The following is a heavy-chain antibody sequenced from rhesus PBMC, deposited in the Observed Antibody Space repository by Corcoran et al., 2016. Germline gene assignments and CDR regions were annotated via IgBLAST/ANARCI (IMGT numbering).Heavy chain of an antibody. CDR3: TRVMAAGFDY. D-gene: IGHD6-13*01. Sequence: EVQLVESGGGLVQPGGSLRLSCVASGFTFGDYAMHWVRQAPGKGLEWVSCISSTGKTIYYAGSVKGRFTVSRDNAKNSLSLLMSSLRAEDTAVYYCTRVMAAGFDYWGQGAL. J-gene: IGHJ4*01. V-gene: IGHV3-7*01. CDR1: GFTFGDYA. CDR2: ISSTGKTI.